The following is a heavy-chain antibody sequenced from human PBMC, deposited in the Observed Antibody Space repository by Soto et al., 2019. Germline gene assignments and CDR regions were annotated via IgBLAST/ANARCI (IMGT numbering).Heavy chain of an antibody. Sequence: QITLKESGPTLVKPTQTLTLTCTFSGFSLSTSGVGVGWIRQPPGKALEWLALIYWDDDKRYSPSLKSRLTITKDTSKNQVVLTMTNMDPVDTATYYCAHSADDSSGYYSTYYFDYWGQGTLVTVSS. J-gene: IGHJ4*02. CDR1: GFSLSTSGVG. CDR3: AHSADDSSGYYSTYYFDY. V-gene: IGHV2-5*02. D-gene: IGHD3-22*01. CDR2: IYWDDDK.